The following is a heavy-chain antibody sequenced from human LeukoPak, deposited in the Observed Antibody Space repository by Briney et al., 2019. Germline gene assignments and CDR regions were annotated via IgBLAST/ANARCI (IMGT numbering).Heavy chain of an antibody. Sequence: GGSLRLSCAASGFTFSSYWMSWVRQAPGKGLEWVANIKQDGSEKYYVDSVKGRFTISRDNAKNSLYLQMNSLRAEGTAVYYCARVITIFGVDGGWFDPWGQGTLVTVSS. D-gene: IGHD3-3*01. J-gene: IGHJ5*02. CDR1: GFTFSSYW. CDR3: ARVITIFGVDGGWFDP. V-gene: IGHV3-7*01. CDR2: IKQDGSEK.